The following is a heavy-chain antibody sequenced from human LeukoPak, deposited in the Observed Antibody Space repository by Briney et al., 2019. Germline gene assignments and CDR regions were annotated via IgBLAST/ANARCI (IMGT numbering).Heavy chain of an antibody. CDR3: AKVDWLGTVASYYFDS. J-gene: IGHJ4*02. V-gene: IGHV3-23*01. CDR2: IRSGGDTT. D-gene: IGHD3/OR15-3a*01. Sequence: GGSLRLSCAASGFIFSSYAMTWVRQAPGKGLAWVSAIRSGGDTTYYADSVKGRFTISRDNSKNIVYLQMNSLRADDTAVYYCAKVDWLGTVASYYFDSWGQGTQVTVSS. CDR1: GFIFSSYA.